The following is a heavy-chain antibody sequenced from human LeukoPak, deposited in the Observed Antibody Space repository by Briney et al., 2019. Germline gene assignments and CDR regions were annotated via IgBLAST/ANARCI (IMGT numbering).Heavy chain of an antibody. CDR3: AGDQILGYCSGGSCPPDAFDI. J-gene: IGHJ3*02. CDR2: IKQDGGEK. Sequence: GGSLRLSCAASGFTSSSYWMSWVRQAPGKGLEWVANIKQDGGEKYYVDSVKGRFTISRDNAKNSVYLQMNSLRAQDTAVYYCAGDQILGYCSGGSCPPDAFDIWGQGTMVTVSS. D-gene: IGHD2-15*01. V-gene: IGHV3-7*01. CDR1: GFTSSSYW.